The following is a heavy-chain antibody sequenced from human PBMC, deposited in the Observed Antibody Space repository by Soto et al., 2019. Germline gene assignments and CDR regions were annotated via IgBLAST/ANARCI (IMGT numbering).Heavy chain of an antibody. V-gene: IGHV1-18*01. D-gene: IGHD1-1*01. Sequence: QVQLLQSGGEVKKPGASVKVSCNSSDHTFTYYGINWVRRAPGQGLEWMGWISGYNGNTRYAQKFQDRVTMSADTSTRPTYMEMRSLTSDDTAVYFCAATGCHYFVLDVWGQGTTVTVSS. CDR1: DHTFTYYG. J-gene: IGHJ6*02. CDR2: ISGYNGNT. CDR3: AATGCHYFVLDV.